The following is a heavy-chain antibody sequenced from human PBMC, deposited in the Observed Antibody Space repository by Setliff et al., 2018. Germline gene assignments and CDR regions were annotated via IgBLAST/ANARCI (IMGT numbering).Heavy chain of an antibody. CDR3: AKCGGDHCCPLYQYYMDV. Sequence: GGSLRLSCSASGFTLSTYWMNWVRQAPGKGLEWVAHIKQDGSEEYYVDSVKGRFTISRDNAKNSLYLQMNSLRAEDTAVCYCAKCGGDHCCPLYQYYMDVWGKGTTVTVSS. J-gene: IGHJ6*03. V-gene: IGHV3-7*03. CDR1: GFTLSTYW. CDR2: IKQDGSEE. D-gene: IGHD2-21*02.